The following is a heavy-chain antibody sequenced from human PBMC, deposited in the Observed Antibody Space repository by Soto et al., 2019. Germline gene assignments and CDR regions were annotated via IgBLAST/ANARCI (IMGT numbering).Heavy chain of an antibody. J-gene: IGHJ4*02. CDR3: ARGPNSDC. Sequence: EERLVQSGGALVQPGGSLRLSCAASGFSVGGNYMSWVRQDPGKGLELVSLIYSGGNPFYAASMKGRFTLSRDNSNNMLYPQMDSLRAEDTAVYYCARGPNSDCWGQGTLVIVSS. CDR1: GFSVGGNY. CDR2: IYSGGNP. V-gene: IGHV3-53*01. D-gene: IGHD2-21*01.